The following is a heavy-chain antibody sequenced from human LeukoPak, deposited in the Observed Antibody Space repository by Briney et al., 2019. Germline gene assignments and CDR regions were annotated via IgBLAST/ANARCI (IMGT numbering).Heavy chain of an antibody. D-gene: IGHD3-10*01. CDR1: GFTFSSLW. CDR3: ARDKSVYYYDSGSSAMDV. J-gene: IGHJ6*02. Sequence: GGSLRLSCVGSGFTFSSLWMSWVRQIPGKGLEWVANIKQDGSEVYYVDSVKGRFTISRDNAKNSLYLQMNSLRAEDTAMYYCARDKSVYYYDSGSSAMDVWGQGTTVTVSS. V-gene: IGHV3-7*03. CDR2: IKQDGSEV.